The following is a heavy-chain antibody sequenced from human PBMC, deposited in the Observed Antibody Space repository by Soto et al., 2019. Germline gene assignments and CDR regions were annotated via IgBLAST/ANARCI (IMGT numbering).Heavy chain of an antibody. J-gene: IGHJ4*02. V-gene: IGHV4-39*07. CDR1: GGSISSSIYY. Sequence: PSETLSLTCPVSGGSISSSIYYWGWIRQPPGKGLEWVGYISHSGSTYYTPSLKSRVTVSLDTSMNQFSLRLTSVTAADTAVYYCATAQYETSGPWEYYFEYWGKGTLVTVSS. D-gene: IGHD3-22*01. CDR2: ISHSGST. CDR3: ATAQYETSGPWEYYFEY.